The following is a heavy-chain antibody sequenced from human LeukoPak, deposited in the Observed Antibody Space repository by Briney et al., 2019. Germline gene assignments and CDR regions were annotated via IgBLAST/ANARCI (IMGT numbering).Heavy chain of an antibody. Sequence: GGPLRLSCAASGITLSNYGMSWVRQAPGKGLEWVAGISDSGGRTKYADSVKGRFTISRDNSKNTLYLQMNSLRAEDTAVYFCAKRGVVIRVILVGFHKEAYYFDSWGQGALVTVSS. J-gene: IGHJ4*02. V-gene: IGHV3-23*01. CDR3: AKRGVVIRVILVGFHKEAYYFDS. CDR2: ISDSGGRT. CDR1: GITLSNYG. D-gene: IGHD3-22*01.